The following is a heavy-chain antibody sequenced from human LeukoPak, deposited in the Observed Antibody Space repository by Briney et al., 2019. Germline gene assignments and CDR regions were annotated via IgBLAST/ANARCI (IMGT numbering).Heavy chain of an antibody. V-gene: IGHV4-39*01. Sequence: NPSETLSLTCTVSGGSISSNNYYWGWIRQPPGKGLEWIGSIYYSGSTYYNPSLKSRVTISVDTSKNQFSLKLSSVTAADTAVYYCATSESAHHDYWGQGTLVTVPS. CDR2: IYYSGST. CDR1: GGSISSNNYY. CDR3: ATSESAHHDY. D-gene: IGHD1-14*01. J-gene: IGHJ4*02.